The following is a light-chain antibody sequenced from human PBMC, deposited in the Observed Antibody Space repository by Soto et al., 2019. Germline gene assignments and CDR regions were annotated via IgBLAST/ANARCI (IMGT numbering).Light chain of an antibody. Sequence: QSVLTQPASVSGSPGQSITISCTGTSSDVGTYNYVSWYQQHPGKAPKVMIYEVTYRPSGVSNRFSGPKSGNTASLTISGLQAEDEAEYYCSSYTGRSTLYVFGTGTKVT. J-gene: IGLJ1*01. CDR1: SSDVGTYNY. CDR3: SSYTGRSTLYV. CDR2: EVT. V-gene: IGLV2-14*01.